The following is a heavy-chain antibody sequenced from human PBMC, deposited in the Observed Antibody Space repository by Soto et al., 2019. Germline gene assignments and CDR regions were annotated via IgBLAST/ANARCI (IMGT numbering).Heavy chain of an antibody. D-gene: IGHD5-12*01. CDR1: GGSFSGYY. J-gene: IGHJ6*02. Sequence: SETLSLTCAVYGGSFSGYYWSWIRQPPGKGLEWIGEINHSGSTNYNPSLKSRVTISVDTSKNQFSLKLSSVTAADTAVYYCARSHIVATIHYYYYGMDVWGQGTTVTVS. CDR3: ARSHIVATIHYYYYGMDV. V-gene: IGHV4-34*01. CDR2: INHSGST.